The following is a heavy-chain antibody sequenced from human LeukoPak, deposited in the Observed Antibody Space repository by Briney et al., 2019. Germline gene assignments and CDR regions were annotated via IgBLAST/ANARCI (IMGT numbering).Heavy chain of an antibody. V-gene: IGHV4-4*09. CDR1: GGSLSSYY. CDR3: ARHLYSGYDWAHYYFDS. CDR2: IYTSRST. Sequence: PSETLSLTCTVSGGSLSSYYWSWIRQPPGQGLEWLGYIYTSRSTNYNPSLKSRVTISVDTSKNQFSLKLSSVTAADTAVYYCARHLYSGYDWAHYYFDSWGQGTLVTVSS. D-gene: IGHD5-12*01. J-gene: IGHJ4*02.